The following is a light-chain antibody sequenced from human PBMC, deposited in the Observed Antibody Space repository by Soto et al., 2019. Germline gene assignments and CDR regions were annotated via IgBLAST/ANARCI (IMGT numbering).Light chain of an antibody. CDR3: QQRSNWIT. J-gene: IGKJ2*01. CDR1: QSVSSY. Sequence: EIVLTQSPATLSLSPGERATLSCRASQSVSSYLAWYQQKPGQAPRLLIYDASNRATGIPARFSGSGSGTDFTLTSSSLEHEDVAVYYCQQRSNWITFGQGTKLEIK. CDR2: DAS. V-gene: IGKV3-11*01.